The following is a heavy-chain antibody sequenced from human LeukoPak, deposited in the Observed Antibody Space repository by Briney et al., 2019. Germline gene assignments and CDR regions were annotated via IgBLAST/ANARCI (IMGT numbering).Heavy chain of an antibody. CDR1: GFTFSSYA. D-gene: IGHD6-19*01. V-gene: IGHV3-23*01. CDR3: PRGSSGPDY. Sequence: PGGSLRLSCAASGFTFSSYAMSWVRQAQGKGLEWVSSISASGGSTYYADSVKGRFTISRDNSKNTLHLQMNSLRAEDTAVYYCPRGSSGPDYWGQGTLVTVSS. CDR2: ISASGGST. J-gene: IGHJ4*02.